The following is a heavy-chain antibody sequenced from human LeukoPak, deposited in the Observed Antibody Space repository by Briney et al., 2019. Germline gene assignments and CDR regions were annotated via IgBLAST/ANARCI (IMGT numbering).Heavy chain of an antibody. J-gene: IGHJ4*02. Sequence: PGRSLRLSCAASGFTFSSYGMHWVRQAPGKGLEWVAVISYDGSNKYYADSVKGRFTIFRDNSKNTLYLQMNSLRAEDTAVYYCAKGGDSSGYYLDYWGQGTLVTVSS. D-gene: IGHD3-22*01. CDR1: GFTFSSYG. CDR2: ISYDGSNK. CDR3: AKGGDSSGYYLDY. V-gene: IGHV3-30*18.